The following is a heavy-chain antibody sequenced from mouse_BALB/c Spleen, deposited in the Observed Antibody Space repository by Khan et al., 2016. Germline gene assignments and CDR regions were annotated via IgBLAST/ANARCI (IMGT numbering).Heavy chain of an antibody. CDR1: GYPFTGYY. CDR3: ARPHFGFDEGYYFDY. CDR2: ISCYNGAT. D-gene: IGHD2-2*01. J-gene: IGHJ2*01. Sequence: LVKTGASVKISCKASGYPFTGYYMHWVRQSHGKSLEWIGYISCYNGATRYNQKFKDKATLTVDTSSSTAYMQFNSLTSEDSAVYCCARPHFGFDEGYYFDYWGQGTTLTVSS. V-gene: IGHV1S34*01.